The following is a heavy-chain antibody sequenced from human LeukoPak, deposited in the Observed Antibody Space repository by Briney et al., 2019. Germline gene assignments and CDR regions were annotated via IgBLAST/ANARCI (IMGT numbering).Heavy chain of an antibody. D-gene: IGHD1-26*01. V-gene: IGHV1-46*01. CDR1: GYTFTSYY. Sequence: ASVKVSCKASGYTFTSYYMHWVRQAPGQGLEWMGIINPSGGSTSYAQKFQGRVTVTRDTSTSTVYMELSSLRSEDTAVYYCASGSYTPYYFDYWGQGTLVTVSS. CDR2: INPSGGST. J-gene: IGHJ4*02. CDR3: ASGSYTPYYFDY.